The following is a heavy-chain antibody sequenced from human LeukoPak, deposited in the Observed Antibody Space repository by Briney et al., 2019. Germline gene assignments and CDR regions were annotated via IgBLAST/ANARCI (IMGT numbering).Heavy chain of an antibody. Sequence: PGGSLRLSCAASGFTFHEYAMHWVRQAPGKGLEWVSLITWDGGSTDYADSVKGRFTISRDNAKNSLYLQMNSLRAEDTALYYCAKDIAAAGNFDYWGRGTLVTVSS. V-gene: IGHV3-43D*03. CDR1: GFTFHEYA. J-gene: IGHJ4*02. CDR3: AKDIAAAGNFDY. CDR2: ITWDGGST. D-gene: IGHD6-13*01.